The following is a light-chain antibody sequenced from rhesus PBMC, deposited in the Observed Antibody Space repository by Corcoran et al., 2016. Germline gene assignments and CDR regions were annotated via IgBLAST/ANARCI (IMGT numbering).Light chain of an antibody. J-gene: IGKJ4*01. CDR3: QQYSYWPLT. Sequence: EIGMTQSPATLSLSPGERAILSCRASQSVNSNLAWYQQRPGQAPSLLIAGASRRATGIPGRFSGSGSGTDFTLTISSLEPEDFALYYCQQYSYWPLTFGGGTKVEIK. V-gene: IGKV3-42*03. CDR2: GAS. CDR1: QSVNSN.